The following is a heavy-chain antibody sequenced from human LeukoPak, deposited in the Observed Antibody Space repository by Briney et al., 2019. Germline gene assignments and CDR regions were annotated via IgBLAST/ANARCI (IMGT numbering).Heavy chain of an antibody. Sequence: GGSLRLSCAASGFTFSNYAMHWVRQAPGKGLEYVSAIGSNGHSTDYAISVKGRFTISRDNSKNTLYLQMGSLGAEDMAVYYCARRPYSGSYYVDYWGQGTLVTVSS. CDR2: IGSNGHST. CDR3: ARRPYSGSYYVDY. J-gene: IGHJ4*02. D-gene: IGHD1-26*01. CDR1: GFTFSNYA. V-gene: IGHV3-64*01.